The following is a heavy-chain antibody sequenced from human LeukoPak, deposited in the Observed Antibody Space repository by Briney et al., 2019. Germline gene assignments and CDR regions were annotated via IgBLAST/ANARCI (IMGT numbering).Heavy chain of an antibody. CDR2: IYSGVGP. Sequence: GGSLRLSCAASGFTVSSNYMSWVRQAPGKGLEWASVIYSGVGPYYADSVKGRFTISRDNSKNTLYLQMNNLRSEDTAVYYCAREAYTGGWFRNWSQGTLVTVSS. V-gene: IGHV3-53*01. D-gene: IGHD6-19*01. CDR3: AREAYTGGWFRN. CDR1: GFTVSSNY. J-gene: IGHJ4*02.